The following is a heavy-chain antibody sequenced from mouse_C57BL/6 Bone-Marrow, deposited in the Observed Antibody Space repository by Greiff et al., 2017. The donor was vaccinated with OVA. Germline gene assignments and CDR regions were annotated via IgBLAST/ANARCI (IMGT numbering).Heavy chain of an antibody. J-gene: IGHJ3*01. V-gene: IGHV2-9-1*01. Sequence: VQLQESGPGLVAPSQSLSITCTVSGFSLTSYARGGVRELPGKGLEWLAVIWTGGGTNYNSALKSRLSISKDNSKSQVFLKMNSLQTDDTARYYCARHSSGSFAYWGQGTLVTVSA. D-gene: IGHD3-1*01. CDR3: ARHSSGSFAY. CDR1: GFSLTSYA. CDR2: IWTGGGT.